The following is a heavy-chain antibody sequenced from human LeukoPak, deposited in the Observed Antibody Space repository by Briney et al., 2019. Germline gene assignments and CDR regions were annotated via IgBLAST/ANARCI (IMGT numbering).Heavy chain of an antibody. CDR1: GFTFTTYS. J-gene: IGHJ4*02. D-gene: IGHD6-19*01. Sequence: KPGASLRLSCAASGFTFTTYSMNWVRQAPGKGLEWVSSITGSSSMGSSGPFIYYADSVKGRFATSRGDAKNSLFLQMNSLRAEDTAVYYCARDTSVVGTLRYFDYWGQGALVTVSS. V-gene: IGHV3-21*01. CDR2: ITGSSSMGSSGPFI. CDR3: ARDTSVVGTLRYFDY.